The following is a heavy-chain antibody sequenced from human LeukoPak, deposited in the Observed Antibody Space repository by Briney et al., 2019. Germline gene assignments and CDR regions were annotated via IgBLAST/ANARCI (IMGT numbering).Heavy chain of an antibody. J-gene: IGHJ6*03. V-gene: IGHV5-51*01. Sequence: HGESLKISCKGSGYRFTSNWIGWVRQMPGKGLEWMGIIYPGDSDTRYSPSFQGQVTISADKSISTAYLQWSSLKASDTAMYYCARGFYGGYYYYYYMDVWGKGTTVTVSS. CDR2: IYPGDSDT. CDR1: GYRFTSNW. CDR3: ARGFYGGYYYYYYMDV. D-gene: IGHD4/OR15-4a*01.